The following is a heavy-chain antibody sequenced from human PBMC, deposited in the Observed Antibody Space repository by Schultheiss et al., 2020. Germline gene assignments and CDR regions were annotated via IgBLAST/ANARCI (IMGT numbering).Heavy chain of an antibody. J-gene: IGHJ4*02. CDR3: ARDPSFGAMDY. V-gene: IGHV3-48*04. CDR2: ISWNSGSI. D-gene: IGHD3-16*01. CDR1: GFTFSSYS. Sequence: GGSLRLSCAASGFTFSSYSMNWVRQAPGKGLEWVSGISWNSGSIGYADSVKGRFTISRDNAKNSLYLQMNSLRAEDTAVYYCARDPSFGAMDYWGQGTLVNVYS.